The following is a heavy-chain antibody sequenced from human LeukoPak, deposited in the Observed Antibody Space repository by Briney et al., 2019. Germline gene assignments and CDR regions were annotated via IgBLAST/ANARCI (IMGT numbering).Heavy chain of an antibody. CDR2: IIPIFGTA. V-gene: IGHV1-69*06. CDR1: VGTFSSYA. Sequence: SVKVSCKASVGTFSSYAISWVRQAPGQGLEWMGGIIPIFGTANYAQKFQGRVTITADKSTSTAYMELSSLRSEDTAVYYCATHYDILTGYQGYFDYWGQGTLVTVSS. J-gene: IGHJ4*02. CDR3: ATHYDILTGYQGYFDY. D-gene: IGHD3-9*01.